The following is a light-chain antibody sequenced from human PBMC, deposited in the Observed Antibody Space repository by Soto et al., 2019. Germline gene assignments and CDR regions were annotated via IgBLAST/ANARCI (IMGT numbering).Light chain of an antibody. CDR1: QSVDSRY. V-gene: IGKV3-20*01. CDR2: AVS. Sequence: DIVLTQSPGTLSLSPGERATLSCRASQSVDSRYLAWYQRKPGQAPRLLIYAVSSRATGIPDRFRASGSGTDFTLTISRLEPEYFAYCYCQQYGNSPRYSFGQGTKLEIK. CDR3: QQYGNSPRYS. J-gene: IGKJ2*03.